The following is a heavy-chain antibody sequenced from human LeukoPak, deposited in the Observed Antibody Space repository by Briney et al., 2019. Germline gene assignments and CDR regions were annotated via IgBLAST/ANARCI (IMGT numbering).Heavy chain of an antibody. CDR2: VYTSEST. V-gene: IGHV4-61*02. Sequence: SETLSLTCTVSGGSISSDSYYWSWIRQPAGKGLEWIGRVYTSESTNYNPSLKGRVTISVDTSKNQFSLKLSSVTAADTAVCYTVRGLDYYDSSGIPDCGQGTLVTVSS. D-gene: IGHD3-22*01. CDR3: VRGLDYYDSSGIPD. J-gene: IGHJ4*02. CDR1: GGSISSDSYY.